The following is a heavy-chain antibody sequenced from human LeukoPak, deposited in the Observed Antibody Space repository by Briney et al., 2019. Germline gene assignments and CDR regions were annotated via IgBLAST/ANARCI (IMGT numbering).Heavy chain of an antibody. V-gene: IGHV3-9*01. CDR2: ISWNSGSI. D-gene: IGHD2-8*02. Sequence: GGSLRLSCAASGFTFDDYAMHWVRQAPGKGLEWVSGISWNSGSIGYADSVKGRFTISRDNAKNSLYLQMNSLRAEDTALYYCAKDATLLGVYYMDVWGKGTTVTISS. CDR3: AKDATLLGVYYMDV. CDR1: GFTFDDYA. J-gene: IGHJ6*03.